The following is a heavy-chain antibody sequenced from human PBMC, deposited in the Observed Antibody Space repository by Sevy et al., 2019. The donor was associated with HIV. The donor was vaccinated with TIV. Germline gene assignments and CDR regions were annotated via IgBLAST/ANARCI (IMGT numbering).Heavy chain of an antibody. J-gene: IGHJ4*02. CDR2: FGPQRGKI. V-gene: IGHV1-24*01. D-gene: IGHD4-17*01. CDR1: EYSLNELS. CDR3: TTDVHLGDFRLWDD. Sequence: ASVKVSCQVFEYSLNELSIHWVRQAPGKGLEWMGGFGPQRGKIIYAQKFQGRVTMTEDTSTETAYMELSNLRSEDTAVYYCTTDVHLGDFRLWDDWGQGTRVTVSS.